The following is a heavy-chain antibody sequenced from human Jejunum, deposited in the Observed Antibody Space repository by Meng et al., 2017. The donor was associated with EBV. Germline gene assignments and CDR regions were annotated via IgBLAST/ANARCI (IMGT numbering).Heavy chain of an antibody. V-gene: IGHV4-4*02. J-gene: IGHJ4*02. CDR1: GDSIESRNG. CDR2: IYYSGST. CDR3: VRGGDYCLVY. D-gene: IGHD2-21*02. Sequence: QGPRQGLGPGLVKPSGNLSLPWAVPGDSIESRNGWSWVRQPPERGLEWIGEIYYSGSTNYNPSLKSRVTILVDRSENQFSLHLSSVTAADTAVYYCVRGGDYCLVYWGQGTLVTVSS.